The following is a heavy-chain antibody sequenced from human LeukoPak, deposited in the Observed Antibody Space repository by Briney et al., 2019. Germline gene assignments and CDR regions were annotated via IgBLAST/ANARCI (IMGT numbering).Heavy chain of an antibody. D-gene: IGHD2-2*01. J-gene: IGHJ5*02. Sequence: SETLSLTCAVYGGSFSGYYWIWIRHPPGKGLEWIGELNHSGSTNYHPSLNSRVTISVDTSKNQFSLKLSSVTAADTAVYYCARGGYCSSTSCYAGYFWFDPWGQGTLVTVSS. CDR1: GGSFSGYY. V-gene: IGHV4-34*01. CDR2: LNHSGST. CDR3: ARGGYCSSTSCYAGYFWFDP.